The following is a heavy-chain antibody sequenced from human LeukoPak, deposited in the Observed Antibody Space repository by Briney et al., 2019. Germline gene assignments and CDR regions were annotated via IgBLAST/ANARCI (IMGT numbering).Heavy chain of an antibody. Sequence: GGSLRLSCTASGFVFSSYEINWVRQAPGKGLEWVSYIRTSGNTKYYADSVKGRFTISRDNAKNSLYLQMSSLRAEDTAVYYCARNGYYDSSGYLDYWGQGTLVTVSS. CDR3: ARNGYYDSSGYLDY. CDR2: IRTSGNTK. J-gene: IGHJ4*02. D-gene: IGHD3-22*01. V-gene: IGHV3-48*03. CDR1: GFVFSSYE.